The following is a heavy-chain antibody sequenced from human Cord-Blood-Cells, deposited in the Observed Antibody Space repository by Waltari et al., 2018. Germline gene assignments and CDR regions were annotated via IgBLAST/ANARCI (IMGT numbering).Heavy chain of an antibody. CDR3: ARLEGYIVGAKYYYYGMDV. CDR2: IYHGDSDT. V-gene: IGHV5-51*03. CDR1: GYSFTSYW. J-gene: IGHJ6*02. D-gene: IGHD1-26*01. Sequence: EVQLVQSGAEVKKPGESLKISCKGSGYSFTSYWIGWVRQLPGKGLEWMGIIYHGDSDTRYSPSFQGQVTISADKSISTAYLQWSSLKASDTAMYYCARLEGYIVGAKYYYYGMDVWGQGTTVTVSS.